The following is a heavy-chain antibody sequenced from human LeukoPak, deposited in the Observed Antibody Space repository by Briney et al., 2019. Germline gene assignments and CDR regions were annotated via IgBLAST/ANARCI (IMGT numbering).Heavy chain of an antibody. V-gene: IGHV3-15*01. J-gene: IGHJ6*02. Sequence: GGSLRLSCAASGLNFKYVWMDWVRQVPGKGLEWVGRIRTKIEGETRDYPAPVKGRFIISRDDSKTTLYLQMNGLKTEDSAVYYCTTERNWELLRPYGLDIWGQGTTVIVSS. CDR2: IRTKIEGETR. CDR1: GLNFKYVW. D-gene: IGHD1-26*01. CDR3: TTERNWELLRPYGLDI.